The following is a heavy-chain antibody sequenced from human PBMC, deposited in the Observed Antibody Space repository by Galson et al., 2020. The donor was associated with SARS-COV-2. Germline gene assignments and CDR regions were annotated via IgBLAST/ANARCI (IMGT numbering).Heavy chain of an antibody. Sequence: ASVKVSCKASGYTFTSYGISWVRQVPGQGLEWMGWISPYNSKTDYAENLQGRVTMTTDISTSTAYMELRSLKSDDTAVYYCARLYSSFDYWGQGTLVTASS. J-gene: IGHJ4*02. CDR1: GYTFTSYG. CDR3: ARLYSSFDY. V-gene: IGHV1-18*01. CDR2: ISPYNSKT. D-gene: IGHD3-22*01.